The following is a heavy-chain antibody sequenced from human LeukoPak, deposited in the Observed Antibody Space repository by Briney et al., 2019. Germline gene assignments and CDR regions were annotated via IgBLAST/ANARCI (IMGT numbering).Heavy chain of an antibody. J-gene: IGHJ4*02. V-gene: IGHV4-39*01. D-gene: IGHD3-16*02. CDR3: ARLAYYDYVWGSYRTPNTDY. CDR1: GGSIGSSSYY. CDR2: IYYSGST. Sequence: PSETLSLTCTVSGGSIGSSSYYWGWIRQPPGKGLEWIGSIYYSGSTYYNPSLKSRVTISVDTSKNQFSLKLSSVTAADTAVYYCARLAYYDYVWGSYRTPNTDYWGQGTLVTVSS.